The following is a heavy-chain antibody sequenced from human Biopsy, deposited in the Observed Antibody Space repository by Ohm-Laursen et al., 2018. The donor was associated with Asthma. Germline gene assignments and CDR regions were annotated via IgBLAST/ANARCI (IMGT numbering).Heavy chain of an antibody. D-gene: IGHD3-10*01. V-gene: IGHV1-18*01. CDR3: ARAVDYSHYYGIDV. CDR1: GYTFNSAG. Sequence: SVKVSCNTSGYTFNSAGITWVRQAPGQGLEWTGWTSVYNGNTKVAQKLQDRVTMITDTSTSTAYMELRSLRCDDTAVYFCARAVDYSHYYGIDVWGQGTTVTVS. J-gene: IGHJ6*02. CDR2: TSVYNGNT.